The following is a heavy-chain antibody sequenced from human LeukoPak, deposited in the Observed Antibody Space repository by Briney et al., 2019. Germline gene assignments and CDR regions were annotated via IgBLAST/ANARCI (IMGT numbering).Heavy chain of an antibody. D-gene: IGHD5-24*01. CDR3: ARATPGGLHGYSFDY. V-gene: IGHV1-8*02. CDR1: LCWLKNYD. CDR2: MNPNSGNT. J-gene: IGHJ4*02. Sequence: GASVKVSCKASLCWLKNYDINWVRQATGQGLEWMGWMNPNSGNTGFAQKFQDRVSMTRDTSINTAYMELTSLRSGDTAVYYCARATPGGLHGYSFDYWGQGTVVTVHS.